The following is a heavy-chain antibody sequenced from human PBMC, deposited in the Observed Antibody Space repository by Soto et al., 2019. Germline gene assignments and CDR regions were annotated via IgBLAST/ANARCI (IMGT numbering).Heavy chain of an antibody. CDR2: INHSGST. Sequence: SETLSVTCAVYGGSFSGYYWSWIRQPPGKGLEWIGEINHSGSTNYNPSLKSRVTISVDTSKNQFSLKLSSVTAADTAVYYCARAWFLDYYYYGMDVWGQGTTVTVSS. CDR3: ARAWFLDYYYYGMDV. J-gene: IGHJ6*02. V-gene: IGHV4-34*01. CDR1: GGSFSGYY. D-gene: IGHD3-3*01.